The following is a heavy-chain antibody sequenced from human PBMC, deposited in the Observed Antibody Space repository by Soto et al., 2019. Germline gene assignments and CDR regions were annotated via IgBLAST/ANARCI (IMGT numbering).Heavy chain of an antibody. J-gene: IGHJ4*02. CDR1: GGSVSSSSYY. D-gene: IGHD3-9*01. CDR3: GRLEGLATISYYFDY. CDR2: VYYSGST. Sequence: KTSETLSLTCTVSGGSVSSSSYYRGWVRQPPGKGLEWIGSVYYSGSTYYNPSLESRVTISVDKSKNQFSLKLMSLSAADTAVYYCGRLEGLATISYYFDYWGQGALVTVSS. V-gene: IGHV4-39*01.